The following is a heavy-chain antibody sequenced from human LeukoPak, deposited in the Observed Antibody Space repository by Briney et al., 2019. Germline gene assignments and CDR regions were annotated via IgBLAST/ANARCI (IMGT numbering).Heavy chain of an antibody. J-gene: IGHJ4*02. CDR2: IYHSGST. D-gene: IGHD5-12*01. V-gene: IGHV4-30-2*01. CDR3: ARRGSGYDHFDY. Sequence: TLSLTCTVSGGSISSGGYYWSWIRQPPGKGLEWIGYIYHSGSTYYNPSLKSRVTISVDRSKNQFSLKLSSVTAADTAVYYCARRGSGYDHFDYWGQGTLVTVSS. CDR1: GGSISSGGYY.